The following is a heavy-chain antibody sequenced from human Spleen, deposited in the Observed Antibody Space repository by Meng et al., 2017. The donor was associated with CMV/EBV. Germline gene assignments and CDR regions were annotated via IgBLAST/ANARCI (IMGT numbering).Heavy chain of an antibody. J-gene: IGHJ4*02. V-gene: IGHV3-30-3*01. CDR1: GFTFSSSA. Sequence: GESLKISCSASGFTFSSSAMHWVRQAPGKGLEWVAVISSVGSHQYYADSVKGRFTISRDNAKNTLYLQMDSLRAEDTAVYYCVRDLPAASFDYWGQGTLVTVSS. CDR2: ISSVGSHQ. CDR3: VRDLPAASFDY. D-gene: IGHD2-2*01.